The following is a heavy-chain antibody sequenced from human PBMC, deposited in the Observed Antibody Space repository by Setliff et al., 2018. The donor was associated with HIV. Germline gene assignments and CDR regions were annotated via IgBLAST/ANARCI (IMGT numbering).Heavy chain of an antibody. CDR3: AKARRGPLLPLDAFDI. V-gene: IGHV4-38-2*01. Sequence: SETLSLTCAVSGYSISSGCYWGWIRQPPGKGLEWIGSMYHTGSTYYSPSLNSRFTISVDTSKNQFSLKLRSVTAADTAVYYCAKARRGPLLPLDAFDIWGLGTMVTVSS. CDR2: MYHTGST. D-gene: IGHD2-15*01. CDR1: GYSISSGCY. J-gene: IGHJ3*02.